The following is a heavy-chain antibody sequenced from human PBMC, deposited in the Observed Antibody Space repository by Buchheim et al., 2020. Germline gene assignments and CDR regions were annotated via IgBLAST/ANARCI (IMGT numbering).Heavy chain of an antibody. J-gene: IGHJ4*02. CDR2: INPTDDYT. CDR3: GRDAVAAAGAEDFDF. Sequence: HVQLMQSGAEVKKPGASVKVSCKASGYTFTSYYIHWVRQAPGQGLEWMALINPTDDYTAYAQRLQGRVTVTSDRSTNTVYMELSSLISEDTAMYYCGRDAVAAAGAEDFDFWGQGT. CDR1: GYTFTSYY. V-gene: IGHV1-46*03. D-gene: IGHD6-13*01.